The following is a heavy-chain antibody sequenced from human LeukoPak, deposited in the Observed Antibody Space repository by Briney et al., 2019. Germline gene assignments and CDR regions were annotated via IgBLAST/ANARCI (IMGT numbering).Heavy chain of an antibody. D-gene: IGHD2-15*01. V-gene: IGHV3-7*01. Sequence: GGSLRLSCAASEFTFSGHQMRWVRQAPGKGPEWVAKIIQDGSEEYYLDSVKGRFIISRDNGKNSLYLEMSSLRVEDTAVYYCARDWRQDNAFDLWGRGTMVTVSS. CDR2: IIQDGSEE. CDR3: ARDWRQDNAFDL. CDR1: EFTFSGHQ. J-gene: IGHJ3*01.